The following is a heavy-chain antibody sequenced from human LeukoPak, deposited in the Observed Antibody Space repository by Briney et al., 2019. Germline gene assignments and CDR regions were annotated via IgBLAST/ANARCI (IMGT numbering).Heavy chain of an antibody. J-gene: IGHJ4*02. CDR3: ARSPLSSTSLQYYFDY. D-gene: IGHD2-2*01. CDR1: GGSISSSSYY. V-gene: IGHV4-39*01. CDR2: IYYSGST. Sequence: SETLSLTCTVSGGSISSSSYYWGWIRQPPGKGLEWIGSIYYSGSTYYNPSLKSRVTISVDTSKNQFSLKLSSVTAADTAVYYCARSPLSSTSLQYYFDYWGQGTLVTVSP.